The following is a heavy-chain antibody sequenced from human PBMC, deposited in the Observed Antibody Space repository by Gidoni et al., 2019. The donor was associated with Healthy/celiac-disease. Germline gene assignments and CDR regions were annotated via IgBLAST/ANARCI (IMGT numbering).Heavy chain of an antibody. CDR1: GGSISSYY. Sequence: QVQLQESGPGLVKPSETLSLTCTVSGGSISSYYWSWIRQPPGKGLEWIGYIYYSGSTNYNPSLKSRVTISVDTSKNQFSLKLSSVTAADTAVYYCARDSPHSGSYYVFDYWGQGTLVTVSS. CDR3: ARDSPHSGSYYVFDY. CDR2: IYYSGST. D-gene: IGHD1-26*01. V-gene: IGHV4-59*01. J-gene: IGHJ4*02.